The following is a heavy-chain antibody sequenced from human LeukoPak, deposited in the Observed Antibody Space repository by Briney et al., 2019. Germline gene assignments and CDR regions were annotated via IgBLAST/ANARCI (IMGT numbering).Heavy chain of an antibody. CDR2: ITPSGGT. CDR3: ARDRYGDGFAHFDY. V-gene: IGHV1-2*02. D-gene: IGHD5-24*01. CDR1: GYTFTSYA. Sequence: ASVTVSFKASGYTFTSYAMHWVRQAPGQGVEWMGWITPSGGTNYPQKFQGRVAIARDTSITTAYMDLSRLTSDDTAVYYCARDRYGDGFAHFDYWGQGALVTVSS. J-gene: IGHJ4*02.